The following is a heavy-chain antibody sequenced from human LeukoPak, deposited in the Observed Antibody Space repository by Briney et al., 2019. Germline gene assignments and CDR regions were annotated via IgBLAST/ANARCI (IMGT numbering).Heavy chain of an antibody. CDR3: ARRSSRAADFDY. CDR2: VYYSGTT. Sequence: KPSETLSLTCAVYGGSFSGYYWGWIRQPPGKGLEWIGSVYYSGTTYFNPSLESRVTISVDTSMHQFSLRLSSVTAADTAVYYCARRSSRAADFDYWGQGTLVTVSS. D-gene: IGHD6-13*01. CDR1: GGSFSGYY. J-gene: IGHJ4*02. V-gene: IGHV4-39*01.